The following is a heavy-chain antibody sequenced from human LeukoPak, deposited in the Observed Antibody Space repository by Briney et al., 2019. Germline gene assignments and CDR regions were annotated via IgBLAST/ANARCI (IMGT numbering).Heavy chain of an antibody. J-gene: IGHJ4*02. CDR2: INHSGYT. CDR1: GVSFNNYY. Sequence: SSETLSLTCAVSGVSFNNYYSSWVRQTPGKGLEWIGEINHSGYTNDSPSLKSRVTLSIDTSRKQFSLNLRSVTVADTGIYYCTRMTTGHDYWGQGTLVTVSS. V-gene: IGHV4-34*01. D-gene: IGHD4-17*01. CDR3: TRMTTGHDY.